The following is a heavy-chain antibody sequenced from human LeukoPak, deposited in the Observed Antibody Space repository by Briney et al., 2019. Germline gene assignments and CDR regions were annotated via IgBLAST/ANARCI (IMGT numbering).Heavy chain of an antibody. J-gene: IGHJ4*02. CDR1: GGSFSGYY. CDR2: INHSGST. CDR3: ASPRHHWRYFDY. V-gene: IGHV4-34*01. Sequence: SETLSLTCAVYGGSFSGYYWGWIRQPPGKGLEWIGEINHSGSTNYNPSLKSRVTISVDTSKNQFSLKLSSVTAADTAVYYCASPRHHWRYFDYWGQGTLVTVSS.